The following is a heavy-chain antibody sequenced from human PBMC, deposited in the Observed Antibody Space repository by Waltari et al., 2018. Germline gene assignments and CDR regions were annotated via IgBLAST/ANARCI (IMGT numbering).Heavy chain of an antibody. Sequence: EVQLVESGGGLVQPGGSLRLYCAASGFTFSSYSMNWVRQAPGKGLEWVSYISSSRSTIYYADSVEGRFTISRDNAENSLYLQMNSLRAEDTAVYYCARGRYSGYFDYWGQGTLVTVSS. CDR3: ARGRYSGYFDY. D-gene: IGHD2-21*01. CDR2: ISSSRSTI. CDR1: GFTFSSYS. V-gene: IGHV3-48*01. J-gene: IGHJ4*02.